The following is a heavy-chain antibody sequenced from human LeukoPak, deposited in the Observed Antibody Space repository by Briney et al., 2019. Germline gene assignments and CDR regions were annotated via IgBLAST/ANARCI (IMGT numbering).Heavy chain of an antibody. Sequence: GGSLRLSCAASGFTFSSYEMNWVRQAPGKGLEWVSYISSSGSTIYYADSVKGRFTISRDNTKNSLYLQMNSLRAEGTAVYYCARDEVPASVWGQGTTVTVSS. V-gene: IGHV3-48*03. CDR2: ISSSGSTI. CDR3: ARDEVPASV. J-gene: IGHJ6*02. D-gene: IGHD2-2*01. CDR1: GFTFSSYE.